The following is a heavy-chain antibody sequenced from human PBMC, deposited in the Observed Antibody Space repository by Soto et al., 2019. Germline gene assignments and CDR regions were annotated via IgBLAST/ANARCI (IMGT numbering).Heavy chain of an antibody. CDR2: IYPGDSDT. D-gene: IGHD3-9*01. V-gene: IGHV5-51*01. J-gene: IGHJ4*02. Sequence: PGESLKSPCKGSVYSFTSYWIGWVRQMPGKGLEWMGIIYPGDSDTRYSPSFQGQVTISADKSISTAYLQWSSLKASDTAMYYCATSRQDILTGYYTAILDYWGQGTLVTV. CDR1: VYSFTSYW. CDR3: ATSRQDILTGYYTAILDY.